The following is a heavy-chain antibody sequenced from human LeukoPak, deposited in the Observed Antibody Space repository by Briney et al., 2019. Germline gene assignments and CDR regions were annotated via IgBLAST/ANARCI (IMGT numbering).Heavy chain of an antibody. CDR3: AKVVDTTMDRQEAFDI. Sequence: GGSLRLSCAASGFTFSSYAMSWVRQAPGKGLVWVSAISGSGGSTYYADSVKGRFTISRDNSKNTLYLQMNSLRAEDTAVYYCAKVVDTTMDRQEAFDIWGQGTMVTVSS. V-gene: IGHV3-23*01. CDR2: ISGSGGST. CDR1: GFTFSSYA. D-gene: IGHD5-18*01. J-gene: IGHJ3*02.